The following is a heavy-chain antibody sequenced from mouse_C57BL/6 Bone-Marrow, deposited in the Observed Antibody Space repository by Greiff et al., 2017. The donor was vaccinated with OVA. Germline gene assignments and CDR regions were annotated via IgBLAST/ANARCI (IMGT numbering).Heavy chain of an antibody. J-gene: IGHJ1*03. CDR1: GYTFTSYW. V-gene: IGHV1-55*01. D-gene: IGHD1-1*01. CDR2: IYPGSGST. Sequence: QVQLQQPGAELVKPGASVKMSCKASGYTFTSYWITWVKQRPGPGLEWIGDIYPGSGSTNYNEKFKSKATLTVDPSSSTAYMQLSSLTSEDSAVYYCASITAVVAHWYFDVWGTGTTVTVSS. CDR3: ASITAVVAHWYFDV.